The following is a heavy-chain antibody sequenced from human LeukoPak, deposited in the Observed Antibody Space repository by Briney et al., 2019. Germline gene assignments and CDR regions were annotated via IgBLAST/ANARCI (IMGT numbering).Heavy chain of an antibody. CDR3: GRGGNRYGYQYYFMDV. CDR2: IYTSGST. CDR1: GGSISSYY. D-gene: IGHD5-18*01. V-gene: IGHV4-4*07. Sequence: TTSETLSLTCTVSGGSISSYYRSWIRQPAGKGLEWIGRIYTSGSTNYNPSLKSRVTMSVDTSKNQFSLKLSSVTAADTAVYYCGRGGNRYGYQYYFMDVWGKGTTVTVSS. J-gene: IGHJ6*03.